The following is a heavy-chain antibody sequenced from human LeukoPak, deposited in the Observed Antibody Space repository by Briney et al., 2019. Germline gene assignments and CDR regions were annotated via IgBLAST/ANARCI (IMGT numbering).Heavy chain of an antibody. J-gene: IGHJ3*02. CDR1: GGSISSGGYY. CDR2: IYHSGST. V-gene: IGHV4-30-2*01. CDR3: ARGRVPYSIDAFDI. Sequence: PSETLCLTCTVSGGSISSGGYYWSWIRQPPGKGLEWIGYIYHSGSTYYNPSLKSRVTISVDRSKNQFSLKLSSVTAADTAVYYCARGRVPYSIDAFDIWGQGTMVTVSS. D-gene: IGHD6-13*01.